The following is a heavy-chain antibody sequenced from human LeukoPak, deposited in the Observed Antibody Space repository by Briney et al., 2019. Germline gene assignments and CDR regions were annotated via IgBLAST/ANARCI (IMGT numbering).Heavy chain of an antibody. CDR2: IWYDGSNK. D-gene: IGHD3-10*01. CDR1: GFTFSSYG. J-gene: IGHJ4*02. Sequence: PGGPLRLSCAASGFTFSSYGMHGVRQAPGKGLEWVAVIWYDGSNKYYADSVKGRFTISRDNSKNTLYLQMNSLRAEDTAVYYCAKAAQSRLRYYGSGSYEDYWGQGTLVTVSS. V-gene: IGHV3-33*06. CDR3: AKAAQSRLRYYGSGSYEDY.